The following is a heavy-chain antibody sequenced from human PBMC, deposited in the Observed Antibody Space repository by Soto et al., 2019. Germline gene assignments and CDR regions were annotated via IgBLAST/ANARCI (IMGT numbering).Heavy chain of an antibody. V-gene: IGHV3-23*01. CDR3: AKGAWLDY. D-gene: IGHD5-12*01. CDR1: GFTFTTFD. J-gene: IGHJ4*02. Sequence: EVQLLESGGGLVQPGASLRLSCAASGFTFTTFDMSWARQAPGKGLEWVSVVRGRDGSTSYADSLKGRFTISKDSSKNTLYMQMNGLSAEDTALYYCAKGAWLDYWGQGTLVTVSS. CDR2: VRGRDGST.